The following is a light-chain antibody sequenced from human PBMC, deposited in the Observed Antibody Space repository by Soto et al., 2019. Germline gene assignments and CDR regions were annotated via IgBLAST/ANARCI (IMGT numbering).Light chain of an antibody. CDR2: EVS. CDR3: GARLKSLSRTGV. CDR1: SSDVGGYNY. V-gene: IGLV2-14*01. J-gene: IGLJ3*02. Sequence: QSALTQPASVSGSPGQSITISCTGTSSDVGGYNYVSWYQQHPGKAPKLMIYEVSNRPSGVSNRFSGSKSGNTASLTISGLQAEDEADYYCGARLKSLSRTGVFGGGTKLTVL.